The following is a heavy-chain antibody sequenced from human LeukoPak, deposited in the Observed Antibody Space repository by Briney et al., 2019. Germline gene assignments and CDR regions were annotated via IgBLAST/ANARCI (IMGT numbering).Heavy chain of an antibody. CDR1: GFTFSSYS. CDR3: ARGRLHVVVPAATWFDP. CDR2: IISSSRTI. J-gene: IGHJ5*02. Sequence: RGSLRLSCAASGFTFSSYSMNWVRQAPGKGLEWVSYIISSSRTINYADSVKGRVTISRDNAKNSLYLQMNSLRAEDTAVYYCARGRLHVVVPAATWFDPWGQGILVTVSS. V-gene: IGHV3-48*04. D-gene: IGHD2-2*01.